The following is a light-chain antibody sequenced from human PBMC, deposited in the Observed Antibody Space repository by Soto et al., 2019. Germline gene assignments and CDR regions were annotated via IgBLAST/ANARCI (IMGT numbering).Light chain of an antibody. CDR3: QHYNSYSEA. CDR1: QSISNR. J-gene: IGKJ1*01. Sequence: DIQMTQSPSTLSASVGDRVTTTCRASQSISNRLAWYQQKPGKAPKVLIYDASSLESGVPSRLSGSGSGTEFILTISSLQPDDFATYYCQHYNSYSEAFGQGTK. V-gene: IGKV1-5*01. CDR2: DAS.